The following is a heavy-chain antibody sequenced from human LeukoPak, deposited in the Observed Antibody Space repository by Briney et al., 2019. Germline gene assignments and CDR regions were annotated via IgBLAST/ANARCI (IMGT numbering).Heavy chain of an antibody. D-gene: IGHD3-22*01. CDR3: TRHNYDRSGYGAFDI. CDR2: IRSKTNNYAT. V-gene: IGHV3-73*01. CDR1: RFAPRGAD. Sequence: GGSLKLSCAASRFAPRGADINWVRQASGQGLEWVGHIRSKTNNYATADAASVKGRFTFSRDDSKNTAYIQMNCATTVGTAVYYCTRHNYDRSGYGAFDIWGQGTMVTVSS. J-gene: IGHJ3*02.